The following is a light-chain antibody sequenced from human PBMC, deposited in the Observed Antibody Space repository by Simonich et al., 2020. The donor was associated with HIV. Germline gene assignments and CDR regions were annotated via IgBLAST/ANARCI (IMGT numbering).Light chain of an antibody. J-gene: IGKJ1*01. CDR3: QQYYSTPA. CDR2: WTS. V-gene: IGKV4-1*01. CDR1: QSVLYSSNNKNY. Sequence: DIVMTQSPDSLAVSLGERATINCKSSQSVLYSSNNKNYLAWYHKKPGQPTKLLIYWTSTRESGVPDRFSGSGSGTDFTLTVSSLQAEDVAVYYCQQYYSTPAFGQGTKVEIK.